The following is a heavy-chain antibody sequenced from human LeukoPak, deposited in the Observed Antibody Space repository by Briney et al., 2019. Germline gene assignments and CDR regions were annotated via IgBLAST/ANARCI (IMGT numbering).Heavy chain of an antibody. CDR1: GYTFTGYY. D-gene: IGHD6-25*01. Sequence: ASVKVSCKASGYTFTGYYMHWVRQAPGQGLEWMGWINPNSGGTNYAQKFQGRVTMTRDTSASTAYMELSSLRSEDMAVYYCARGIAAMIDYWGQGTLVTVSS. CDR3: ARGIAAMIDY. CDR2: INPNSGGT. V-gene: IGHV1-2*02. J-gene: IGHJ4*02.